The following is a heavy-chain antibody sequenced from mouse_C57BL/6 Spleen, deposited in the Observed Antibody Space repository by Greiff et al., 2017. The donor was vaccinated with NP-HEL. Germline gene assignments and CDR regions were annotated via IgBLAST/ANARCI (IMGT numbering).Heavy chain of an antibody. J-gene: IGHJ3*01. CDR2: ISDGGSYT. CDR3: ARENYDGGLFAY. Sequence: EVNVVESGGGLVKPGGSLKLSCAASGFTFSSYAMSWVRQTPEKRLEWVATISDGGSYTYYPDNVKGRFTISRDNAKNNLYLQMSHLKSEDTAMYYCARENYDGGLFAYWGQGTLVTVSA. CDR1: GFTFSSYA. V-gene: IGHV5-4*01. D-gene: IGHD2-4*01.